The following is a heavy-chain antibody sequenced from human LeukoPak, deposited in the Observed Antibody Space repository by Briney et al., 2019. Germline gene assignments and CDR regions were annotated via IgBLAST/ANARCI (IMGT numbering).Heavy chain of an antibody. J-gene: IGHJ3*02. Sequence: AASVKVSCKASGGTFSSYAISWVRQAPGQGLEWVGWISAYNGNTNYAQKLQGRVTMTTDTSTSTAYMELRSLRSDDTAVYYCARDLARYCSSTSCYDAFDIWGQGTMVTVSS. CDR2: ISAYNGNT. V-gene: IGHV1-18*01. D-gene: IGHD2-2*01. CDR1: GGTFSSYA. CDR3: ARDLARYCSSTSCYDAFDI.